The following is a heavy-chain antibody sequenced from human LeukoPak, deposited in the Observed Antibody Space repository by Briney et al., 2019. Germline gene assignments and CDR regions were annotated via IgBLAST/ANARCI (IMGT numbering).Heavy chain of an antibody. V-gene: IGHV4-34*01. CDR1: GGSFSGYY. CDR2: INHSGST. CDR3: ARGAASSGSYSDY. D-gene: IGHD3-10*01. J-gene: IGHJ4*02. Sequence: PSETLSLTCAVYGGSFSGYYWRWIRQPPGKGLEWIGEINHSGSTNYNPSLKSRVTISVDTSKNQFSLKLSSVTAADTAVYYCARGAASSGSYSDYWGQGTLVTVSS.